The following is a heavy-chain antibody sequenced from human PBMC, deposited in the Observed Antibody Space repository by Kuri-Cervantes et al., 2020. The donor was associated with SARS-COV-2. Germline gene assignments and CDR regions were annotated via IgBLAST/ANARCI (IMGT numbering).Heavy chain of an antibody. CDR3: ARAPSWNGAYYYMDV. Sequence: ASVPVSCKASVYTFTNSDINWVRQATGQGLAWMGWMNPNSGNTGYAQKFQGRVTMTKNTSVNTAYMELSSLRSEDTAVYYCARAPSWNGAYYYMDVWGEGTTVTVSS. J-gene: IGHJ6*03. D-gene: IGHD1-1*01. CDR1: VYTFTNSD. V-gene: IGHV1-8*02. CDR2: MNPNSGNT.